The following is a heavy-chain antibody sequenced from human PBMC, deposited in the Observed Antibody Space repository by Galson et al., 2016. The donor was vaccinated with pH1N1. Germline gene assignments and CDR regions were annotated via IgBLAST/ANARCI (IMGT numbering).Heavy chain of an antibody. CDR2: VQDDGTTE. V-gene: IGHV3-30*02. D-gene: IGHD2-15*01. Sequence: LRLSCAASGFTFSNYGMHWVRQAPGKGLEWVAFVQDDGTTEYYADSMKGRFTISRDNSQKTLYLQMNNLRVDDTAVYYCARDRGDPGSPPLYFCNYWGHGTLVIVSS. CDR3: ARDRGDPGSPPLYFCNY. J-gene: IGHJ4*01. CDR1: GFTFSNYG.